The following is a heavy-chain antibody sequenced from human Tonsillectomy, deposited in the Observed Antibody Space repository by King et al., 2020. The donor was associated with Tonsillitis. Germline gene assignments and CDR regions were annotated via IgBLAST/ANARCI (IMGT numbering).Heavy chain of an antibody. D-gene: IGHD3-9*01. CDR3: CAGPNYDILTGFPKPPNYYYYMDV. J-gene: IGHJ6*03. CDR2: IYYSGST. V-gene: IGHV4-31*03. CDR1: GGSISSGGYY. Sequence: QLQESGPGLVKPSQTLSLTYTVSGGSISSGGYYWSWIRQHPGKGLEWIGYIYYSGSTYYNPSLKSRVTISVDTSKNQFSLKLSSVTAADTAVYYCCAGPNYDILTGFPKPPNYYYYMDVWGKGTTVTVSS.